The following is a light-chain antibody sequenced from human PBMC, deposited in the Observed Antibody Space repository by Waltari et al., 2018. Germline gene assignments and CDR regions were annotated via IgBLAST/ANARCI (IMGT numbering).Light chain of an antibody. J-gene: IGKJ1*01. Sequence: SARAIQSVSRALTWYRWKPGQAPRRLSYGAPNRAAGIPERFSGSGYGTDFSLTSSRLEPEDFAVYYCQHYVRLPGTFGQGTKVEIK. CDR2: GAP. CDR3: QHYVRLPGT. CDR1: QSVSRA. V-gene: IGKV3-20*01.